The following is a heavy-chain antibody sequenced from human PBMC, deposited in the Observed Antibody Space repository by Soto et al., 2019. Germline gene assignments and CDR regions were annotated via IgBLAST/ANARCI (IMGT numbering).Heavy chain of an antibody. CDR1: GLTFNTFA. D-gene: IGHD6-13*01. CDR2: ISGSGRIT. Sequence: VQVLESGGGLVQPGGSLRLSCAASGLTFNTFAMNWVRQAPGKGLEWVSAISGSGRITYYADSVKGRFTISRDNSKNMVYLQMNSLRVDDTAVYYCAKDQDSFFRPAAGMDFWGQGTLVTVSS. J-gene: IGHJ4*02. CDR3: AKDQDSFFRPAAGMDF. V-gene: IGHV3-23*01.